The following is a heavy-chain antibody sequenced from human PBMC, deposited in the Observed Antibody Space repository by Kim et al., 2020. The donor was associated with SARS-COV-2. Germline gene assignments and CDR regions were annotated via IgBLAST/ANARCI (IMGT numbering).Heavy chain of an antibody. J-gene: IGHJ4*02. D-gene: IGHD6-6*01. CDR2: IWCDGSNK. V-gene: IGHV3-33*01. CDR3: ARDLGDSSSDTFDY. CDR1: GFTFSSYG. Sequence: GGSLRLSCATSGFTFSSYGMHWVRQAPGKGLEWVASIWCDGSNKDDADSVKGRFTISRDNSTKTLYLQMNSLRAEGTAVYYGARDLGDSSSDTFDYWGQGTLVTVSS.